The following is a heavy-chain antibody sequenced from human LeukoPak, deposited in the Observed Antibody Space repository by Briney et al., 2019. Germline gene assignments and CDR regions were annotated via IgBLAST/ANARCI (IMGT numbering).Heavy chain of an antibody. V-gene: IGHV3-13*01. D-gene: IGHD6-13*01. CDR2: IGTSGDT. Sequence: GGSLRLSCAASGYTFSSYDMHWIRQTMGGGLEWVSAIGTSGDTYYPDSVKGRFTISRENARNTLYLQMNSLRAEDTAVYYCASAPMGIAAAGTSDYFDYWGQGTLVTVSS. CDR1: GYTFSSYD. J-gene: IGHJ4*02. CDR3: ASAPMGIAAAGTSDYFDY.